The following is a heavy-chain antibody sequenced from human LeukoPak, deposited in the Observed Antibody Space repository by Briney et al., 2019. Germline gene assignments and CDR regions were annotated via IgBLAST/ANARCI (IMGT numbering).Heavy chain of an antibody. CDR2: IIPIFGTA. V-gene: IGHV1-69*13. D-gene: IGHD3-10*01. J-gene: IGHJ4*02. CDR1: GGTFSIYA. CDR3: ARGGQLVLLSVLDY. Sequence: SVTVSCRASGGTFSIYAISGVRQVPGQGLEWMGGIIPIFGTANYAQKFQGRVTITADESTSTAYMELSSLRSEDTAVYYCARGGQLVLLSVLDYWGQGTLVTVSS.